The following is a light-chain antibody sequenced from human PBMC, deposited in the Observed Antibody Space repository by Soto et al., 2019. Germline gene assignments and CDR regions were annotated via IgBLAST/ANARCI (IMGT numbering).Light chain of an antibody. J-gene: IGKJ1*01. CDR1: QSVMRY. CDR3: QQYNNWRPWT. Sequence: EIVLTQSPATLSLCPGEKATLSSRASQSVMRYLAWYQQKPRQAPRLLIYDASTRATGIPARFSGSGSGTEFTLPISSLQSEDFAVYYCQQYNNWRPWTFGQGTKVDI. CDR2: DAS. V-gene: IGKV3-15*01.